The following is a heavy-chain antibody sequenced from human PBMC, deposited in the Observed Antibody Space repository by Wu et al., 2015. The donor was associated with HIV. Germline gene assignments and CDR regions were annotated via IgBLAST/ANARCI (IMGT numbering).Heavy chain of an antibody. CDR2: MNPNSGNT. J-gene: IGHJ6*03. CDR3: ARGLLPHTQHWAYYYMDV. Sequence: QVQLVQSGAEVKKPGASVKVSCKASGYTFTSYDINWVRQATGQGLEWMGWMNPNSGNTGYAQKFQGRVTITRNTSISTAYMELSSLRSEDTAVYYCARGLLPHTQHWAYYYMDVWGKGTTVTVSS. CDR1: GYTFTSYD. D-gene: IGHD6-13*01. V-gene: IGHV1-8*03.